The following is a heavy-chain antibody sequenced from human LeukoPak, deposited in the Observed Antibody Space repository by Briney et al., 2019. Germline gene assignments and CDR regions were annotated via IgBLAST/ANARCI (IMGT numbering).Heavy chain of an antibody. J-gene: IGHJ6*02. CDR3: ATIPGYSYGSDGMDV. CDR2: INHSGST. CDR1: GGSFSGYY. Sequence: PSETLSLTCAVCGGSFSGYYWSWIRQPPGKGLEWIGEINHSGSTNYNPSLKSRVTISVDTSKNQFSLKLSSVTAADTAVYYCATIPGYSYGSDGMDVWGQGTTVTVSS. D-gene: IGHD5-18*01. V-gene: IGHV4-34*01.